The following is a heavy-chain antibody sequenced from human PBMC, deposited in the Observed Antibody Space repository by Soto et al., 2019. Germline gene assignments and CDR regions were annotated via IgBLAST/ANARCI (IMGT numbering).Heavy chain of an antibody. Sequence: QLHLVQSGAVVKKPGASVTVSCSASGYPVTAYYMHWVRQAPGRGLEWMGGINPATGATKYTQTFQGRVTMTKDTSTGTVFRELSDLTSGDTAVFYCARGGGVGVAGSAAFDMWGQGTLVTVSS. CDR2: INPATGAT. CDR1: GYPVTAYY. J-gene: IGHJ3*02. V-gene: IGHV1-2*02. CDR3: ARGGGVGVAGSAAFDM. D-gene: IGHD3-3*01.